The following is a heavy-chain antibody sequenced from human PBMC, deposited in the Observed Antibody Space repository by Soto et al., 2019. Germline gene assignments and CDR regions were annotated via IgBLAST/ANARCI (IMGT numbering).Heavy chain of an antibody. V-gene: IGHV3-30-3*01. J-gene: IGHJ4*02. Sequence: PGGSLRLSCAASGFTFSSYAMHWVRQAPGKGLEWGAVISYDGSNKYYADSVKGRFTISRDNSKNTLYLQMNSLRAEDTAVYYCARGPVVVITPYYFDYWGQGTLVTVS. D-gene: IGHD3-22*01. CDR2: ISYDGSNK. CDR1: GFTFSSYA. CDR3: ARGPVVVITPYYFDY.